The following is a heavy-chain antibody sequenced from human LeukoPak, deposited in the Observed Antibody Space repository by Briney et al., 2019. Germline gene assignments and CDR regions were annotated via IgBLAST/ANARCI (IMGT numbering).Heavy chain of an antibody. J-gene: IGHJ4*02. Sequence: SETLSLTCTVSGGSISSYYWSWIRQPPGKGLEWIGYIYYSGSTNYNPSLKSRVIISVDTSKNQFSLKLSSVTAADTAVYYCASGAIAAYSGIDYWGQGTLVTVSS. CDR3: ASGAIAAYSGIDY. CDR1: GGSISSYY. CDR2: IYYSGST. D-gene: IGHD6-6*01. V-gene: IGHV4-59*01.